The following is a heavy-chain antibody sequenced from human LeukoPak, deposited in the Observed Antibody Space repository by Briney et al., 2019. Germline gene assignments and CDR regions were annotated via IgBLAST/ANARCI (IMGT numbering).Heavy chain of an antibody. CDR2: ISGSGTNI. V-gene: IGHV3-48*03. D-gene: IGHD6-19*01. CDR3: AREAVPGGRGDTFDI. J-gene: IGHJ3*02. Sequence: PGGSLRLSCAASGFTFSSFEMNCVRQAPGNGLEWVSYISGSGTNIYYTDSVKGRFTISRDNAKNSLSLQMNSLRAEDTAIYYCAREAVPGGRGDTFDIWGQGTMVTVSS. CDR1: GFTFSSFE.